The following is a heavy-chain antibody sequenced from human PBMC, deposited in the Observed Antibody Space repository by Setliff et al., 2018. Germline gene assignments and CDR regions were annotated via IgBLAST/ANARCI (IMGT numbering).Heavy chain of an antibody. CDR3: ARRKYGDYTDY. J-gene: IGHJ4*02. CDR2: IYHDGRA. CDR1: GLSISGEYY. D-gene: IGHD4-17*01. V-gene: IGHV4-38-2*01. Sequence: SETLSLTCAVSGLSISGEYYWGWIRQPPGGGPEWIGIIYHDGRAYYNPSLKSRVTISVDTSKNQFSLKVNSVTAADTAVYYCARRKYGDYTDYWGQGTLVTVSS.